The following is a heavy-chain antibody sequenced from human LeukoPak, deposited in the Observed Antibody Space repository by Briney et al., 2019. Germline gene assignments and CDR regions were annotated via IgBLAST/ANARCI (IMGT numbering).Heavy chain of an antibody. Sequence: ASVTVSCTASGYTFTSYGISWVRQAPGQGLEWMGWISAYNGNTNYAQKLQGRVTMTTDTSTSTAYMELRSLRSDDTAVYYCARAPSYDSSGYSNYWGQGTLVTVSS. J-gene: IGHJ4*02. CDR2: ISAYNGNT. CDR3: ARAPSYDSSGYSNY. V-gene: IGHV1-18*01. CDR1: GYTFTSYG. D-gene: IGHD3-22*01.